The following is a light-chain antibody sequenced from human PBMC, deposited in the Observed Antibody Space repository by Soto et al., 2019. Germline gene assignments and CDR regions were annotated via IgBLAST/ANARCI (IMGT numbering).Light chain of an antibody. CDR3: QQAATLPLA. V-gene: IGKV1-12*01. CDR1: QAFGNL. J-gene: IGKJ4*01. CDR2: GIS. Sequence: DIQMTQSPSSVSASVGDRVIITCRASQAFGNLLSWYQQKRGKAPKRLIYGISTLHGGVPSRFSGSESGASFTLTISSVQTEDSATGYGQQAATLPLAFGGGDEVVIK.